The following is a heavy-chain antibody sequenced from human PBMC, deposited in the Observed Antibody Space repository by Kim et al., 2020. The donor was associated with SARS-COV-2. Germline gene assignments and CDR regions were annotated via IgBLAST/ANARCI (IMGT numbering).Heavy chain of an antibody. D-gene: IGHD3-3*01. Sequence: GGSLRLSCAASGFTFDDYTMHWVRQAPGKGLEWVSLISWDGGSTYYADSVKGRFTISRDNSKNSLYLQMNSLRTEDTALYYCAKDMGRLEWRWLQSAYYYYYGMDVWGQGTTVTVSS. V-gene: IGHV3-43*01. J-gene: IGHJ6*02. CDR3: AKDMGRLEWRWLQSAYYYYYGMDV. CDR2: ISWDGGST. CDR1: GFTFDDYT.